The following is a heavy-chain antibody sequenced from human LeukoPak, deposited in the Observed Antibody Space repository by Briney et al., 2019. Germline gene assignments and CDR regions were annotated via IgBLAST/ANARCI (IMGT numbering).Heavy chain of an antibody. CDR1: GGSISSSSYY. V-gene: IGHV4-39*07. CDR3: ARDFSYYDYNMDV. D-gene: IGHD6-6*01. CDR2: IYYSGST. J-gene: IGHJ6*03. Sequence: KPSETLSLTCTVSGGSISSSSYYWGWIRQPPGKGLEWIGSIYYSGSTYYNPSLKSRVTISVDTSKNQFSLKLSSVTAADTAVYYCARDFSYYDYNMDVWGKGTTVTVSS.